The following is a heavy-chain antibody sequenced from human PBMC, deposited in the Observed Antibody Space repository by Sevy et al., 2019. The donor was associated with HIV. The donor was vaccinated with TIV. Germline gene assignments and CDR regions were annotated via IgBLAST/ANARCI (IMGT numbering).Heavy chain of an antibody. J-gene: IGHJ6*02. Sequence: SETLSLTCTVSGGSVSSGSYYWSWIRQPPGKGLEWIGYIYYSGSTNYNPSLKSRVTISVDTSKNQFSLKLSSVTAADTAVYYCARDSSWLRSYYGMDVWGQGTTVTDSS. CDR2: IYYSGST. D-gene: IGHD6-13*01. CDR1: GGSVSSGSYY. V-gene: IGHV4-61*01. CDR3: ARDSSWLRSYYGMDV.